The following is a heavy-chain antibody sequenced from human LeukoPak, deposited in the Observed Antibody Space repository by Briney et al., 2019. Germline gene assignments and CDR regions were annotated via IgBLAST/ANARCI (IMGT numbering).Heavy chain of an antibody. Sequence: GGSLRLSCAASRFTFSSYAMNWVRQAPGRGLEWVSLISGSGGRTHYADSVKGRFNISRDNSKNTLFLQMNSLRAEDTAIYYCARGQGIVAAGSWFDPWGQGTLVIISS. CDR3: ARGQGIVAAGSWFDP. J-gene: IGHJ5*02. CDR1: RFTFSSYA. V-gene: IGHV3-23*01. CDR2: ISGSGGRT. D-gene: IGHD6-13*01.